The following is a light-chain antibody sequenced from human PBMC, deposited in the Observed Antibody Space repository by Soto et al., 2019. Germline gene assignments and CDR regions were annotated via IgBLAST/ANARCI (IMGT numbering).Light chain of an antibody. CDR2: DVR. J-gene: IGLJ1*01. CDR1: SSDVGGYNY. CDR3: SSYTTVSSYV. V-gene: IGLV2-14*01. Sequence: QSVLTQPASVSVSPGQSITISCTGTSSDVGGYNYVSWYQQHPGKAPKLMIYDVRNRPSGVSNRFSGSKSVNTASLTISGFQAEDEADYYCSSYTTVSSYVFGTGTKVTVL.